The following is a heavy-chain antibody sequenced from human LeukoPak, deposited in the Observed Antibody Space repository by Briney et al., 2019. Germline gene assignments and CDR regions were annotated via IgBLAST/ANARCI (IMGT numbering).Heavy chain of an antibody. CDR3: TREGPEYSFSDY. J-gene: IGHJ4*02. CDR2: IYYSRST. D-gene: IGHD5-18*01. CDR1: GGSISSSYY. V-gene: IGHV4-39*02. Sequence: PSETLSLTCTVSGGSISSSYYWGWIRQPPGKGLDWIGSIYYSRSTYYNPSLKIRVTVSADTTKNQFSLKLSSVTAADTAVYYCTREGPEYSFSDYWGQGTLVTVSS.